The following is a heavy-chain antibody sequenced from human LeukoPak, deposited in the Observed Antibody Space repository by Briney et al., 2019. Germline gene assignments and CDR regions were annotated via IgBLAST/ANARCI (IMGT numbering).Heavy chain of an antibody. Sequence: ASVKVSFKASGYTFTSYGISWVRQAPGQGLEWMGWISAYNGNTNYAQKLQGRVTMTTDTSTSTAYMELRSLRSDDTAVYYCARDVVPPRYCSCTSCYIWFDPRGQGTLVTVSS. V-gene: IGHV1-18*01. CDR2: ISAYNGNT. J-gene: IGHJ5*02. CDR3: ARDVVPPRYCSCTSCYIWFDP. CDR1: GYTFTSYG. D-gene: IGHD2-2*01.